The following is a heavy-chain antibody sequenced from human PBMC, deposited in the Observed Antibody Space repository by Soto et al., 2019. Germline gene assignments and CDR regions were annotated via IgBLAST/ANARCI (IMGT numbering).Heavy chain of an antibody. CDR1: GFTFSSYA. CDR3: AREPPPPDYDWALRFGYYYYGMDV. CDR2: ISYDGSNK. D-gene: IGHD3-16*01. Sequence: GGSLRLSCAASGFTFSSYAMHWVRQAPGKGLEWVAVISYDGSNKYYADSVKGRFTISRDNSKNTLYLQMNSLRAEDTAVYYCAREPPPPDYDWALRFGYYYYGMDVWGQGTTVTVSS. V-gene: IGHV3-30-3*01. J-gene: IGHJ6*02.